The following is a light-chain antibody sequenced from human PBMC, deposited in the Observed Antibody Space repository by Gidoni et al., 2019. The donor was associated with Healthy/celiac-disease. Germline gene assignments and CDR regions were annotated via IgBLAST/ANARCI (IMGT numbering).Light chain of an antibody. Sequence: IRMTQSPSSFSASTGDRVTITCRASQGISSYLAWYQQKPGKAPKLLIYAASTLQSGVPSRFSGSGSGTDFTLTISCLQSEDFATYYCQQYYSYPPMFGQGTKVEIK. CDR3: QQYYSYPPM. CDR1: QGISSY. J-gene: IGKJ1*01. CDR2: AAS. V-gene: IGKV1-8*01.